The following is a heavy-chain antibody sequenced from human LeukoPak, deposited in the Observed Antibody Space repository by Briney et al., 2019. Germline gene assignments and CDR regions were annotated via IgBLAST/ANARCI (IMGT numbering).Heavy chain of an antibody. V-gene: IGHV4-4*07. CDR2: ICSSGST. D-gene: IGHD3-10*01. Sequence: SETLSLTCTVSGGSISSYCWIWIRQPAGKGLEWIGRICSSGSTICNPSLKSRVTMSLDMSNNQFSLKLSSVTAADTAVYYCARDRGSDGSDQLDPWGQGTLVTVSS. J-gene: IGHJ5*02. CDR1: GGSISSYC. CDR3: ARDRGSDGSDQLDP.